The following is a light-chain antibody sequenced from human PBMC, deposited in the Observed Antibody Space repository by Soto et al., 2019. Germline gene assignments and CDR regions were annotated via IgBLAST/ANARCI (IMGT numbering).Light chain of an antibody. Sequence: IHMSQSPSTLSGSVGDRVTITCRASQTISSWLAWYQQKPGKDPKLLIYKASTLKSGVPSRFSGSGSGTEFTLTISSLQPDDFATYYCQHYNSYSEAFGQGTKVDIK. J-gene: IGKJ1*01. CDR3: QHYNSYSEA. V-gene: IGKV1-5*03. CDR2: KAS. CDR1: QTISSW.